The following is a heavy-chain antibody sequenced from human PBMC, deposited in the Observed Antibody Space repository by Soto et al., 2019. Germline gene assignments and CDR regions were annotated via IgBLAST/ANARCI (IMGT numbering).Heavy chain of an antibody. J-gene: IGHJ4*02. CDR3: TRHVVHFDY. CDR2: IRSKANSYAT. CDR1: GFTFSGSA. D-gene: IGHD2-21*01. V-gene: IGHV3-73*01. Sequence: LRLSCAASGFTFSGSAMHWVRQASGKGLEWVGRIRSKANSYATAYAASVKGRFTISRDDSKNTAYLQMNSLKTEDTAVYYCTRHVVHFDYWGQGTLVTVSS.